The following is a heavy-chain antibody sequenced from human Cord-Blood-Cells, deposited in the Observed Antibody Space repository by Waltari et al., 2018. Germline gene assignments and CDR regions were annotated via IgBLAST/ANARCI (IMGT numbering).Heavy chain of an antibody. CDR1: GFTFSSYA. D-gene: IGHD3-3*01. V-gene: IGHV3-23*01. CDR2: ISGSGGST. J-gene: IGHJ3*02. CDR3: AKLKGITIFGVVINDAFDI. Sequence: EVQLLESGGGLVQPGGSLRLSCAASGFTFSSYAMSLVRQAPGTGLEWVSAISGSGGSTYYADSVKGRFTISRDNSKNTLYLQMNSLRAEDTAVYYCAKLKGITIFGVVINDAFDIWGQGTMVTVSS.